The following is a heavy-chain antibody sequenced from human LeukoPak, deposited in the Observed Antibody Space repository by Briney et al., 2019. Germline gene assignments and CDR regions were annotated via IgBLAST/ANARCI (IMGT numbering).Heavy chain of an antibody. V-gene: IGHV1-18*04. J-gene: IGHJ5*02. CDR3: ARDPDAVYSGYDSDWFDP. Sequence: ASVKVSCKASGYTLTSYGISWVREAPGQGLEWMGWISDYNGNTNYAQKLQGRVTMTTDTSTSTAYMELRSLRSDDTAVYYCARDPDAVYSGYDSDWFDPWGQGTLVTVSS. D-gene: IGHD5-12*01. CDR2: ISDYNGNT. CDR1: GYTLTSYG.